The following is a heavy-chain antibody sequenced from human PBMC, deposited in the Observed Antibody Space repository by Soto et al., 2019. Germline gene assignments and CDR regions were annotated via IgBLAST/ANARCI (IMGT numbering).Heavy chain of an antibody. CDR3: AFGSGNWFDP. D-gene: IGHD1-26*01. CDR1: GGSFSGYY. J-gene: IGHJ5*02. V-gene: IGHV4-34*01. CDR2: INHSGST. Sequence: PSETLSLTCAVYGGSFSGYYWSWIRQPPGKGLEWIGEINHSGSTNYNPSLKSRVTISVDTSKNQFSLKLSSVTAADTAVYYCAFGSGNWFDPWGQGTLVTVSS.